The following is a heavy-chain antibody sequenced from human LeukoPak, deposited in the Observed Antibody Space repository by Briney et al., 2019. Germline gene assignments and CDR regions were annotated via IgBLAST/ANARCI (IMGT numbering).Heavy chain of an antibody. D-gene: IGHD6-13*01. V-gene: IGHV1-69*06. CDR3: ARDIPTGSIAAAYDY. CDR1: EDSFSTYG. Sequence: ASVKVSCMASEDSFSTYGISWVRQAPGEGLEWMGGIIPFFPTTHFAQKFKGRLTITANISTTTVYMELSGLRSDDTAVYYCARDIPTGSIAAAYDYWGQGTLVTVSS. CDR2: IIPFFPTT. J-gene: IGHJ4*02.